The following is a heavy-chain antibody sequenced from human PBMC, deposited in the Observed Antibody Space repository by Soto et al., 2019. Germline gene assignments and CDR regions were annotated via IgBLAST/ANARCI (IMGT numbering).Heavy chain of an antibody. CDR1: GGSISSSSYY. V-gene: IGHV4-39*01. J-gene: IGHJ4*02. CDR2: IYYSGST. D-gene: IGHD3-22*01. CDR3: ARHFYDSSSFIFDY. Sequence: PSETLSLTCTVSGGSISSSSYYWGWIRQPPGKGLEWIGSIYYSGSTYYNPSLKSRVTISVDTSKNQFSLKLSSVTAADTAVYYCARHFYDSSSFIFDYWGQGTLVTVSS.